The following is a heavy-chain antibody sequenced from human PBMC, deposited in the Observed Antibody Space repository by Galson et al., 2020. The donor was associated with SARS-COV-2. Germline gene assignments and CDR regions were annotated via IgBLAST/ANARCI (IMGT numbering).Heavy chain of an antibody. V-gene: IGHV1-24*01. CDR2: FDPEDGET. CDR3: ATRGVVVVTAIVPRGAFDI. Sequence: ASVKVSCKVSGYTLTELSMHWVRQAPGKGLEWMGGFDPEDGETIYAQKFQGRVTMTEDTSTDTAYMELSSLRSEDTAVYYCATRGVVVVTAIVPRGAFDIWGQGTMVTVSS. D-gene: IGHD2-21*02. CDR1: GYTLTELS. J-gene: IGHJ3*02.